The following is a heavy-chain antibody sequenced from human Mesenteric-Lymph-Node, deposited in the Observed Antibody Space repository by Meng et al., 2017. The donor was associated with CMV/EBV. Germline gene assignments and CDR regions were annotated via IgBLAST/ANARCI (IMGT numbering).Heavy chain of an antibody. V-gene: IGHV1-69*10. CDR3: ARDPGPLFDP. Sequence: SVKVSCKASGGTFSNYAISWVRQAPGRGLEWMGGIVPIYGIAYYAQKLQGRVTITADKSTSTAYMELSSLRSEDMAMYYCARDPGPLFDPWGQGTLVTVSS. CDR1: GGTFSNYA. J-gene: IGHJ5*02. CDR2: IVPIYGIA.